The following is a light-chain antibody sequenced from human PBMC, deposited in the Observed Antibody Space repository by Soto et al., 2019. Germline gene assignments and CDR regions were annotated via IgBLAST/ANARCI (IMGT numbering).Light chain of an antibody. Sequence: TVMTQSPATLSVSPGEGATLSCRASQSVSSNLAWYQQKPGQAPRLLIYGASTRATGIPARFSGSGSGAEFSITISALQSEDFAVYYCQQYSNWPLTFGGGTKVEIK. J-gene: IGKJ4*01. CDR1: QSVSSN. V-gene: IGKV3-15*01. CDR3: QQYSNWPLT. CDR2: GAS.